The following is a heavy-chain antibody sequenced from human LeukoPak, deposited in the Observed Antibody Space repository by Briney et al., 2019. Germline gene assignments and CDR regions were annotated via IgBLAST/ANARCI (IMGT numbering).Heavy chain of an antibody. V-gene: IGHV3-23*01. Sequence: GGSLRLSCAASGFTFSSYAMSWVRQAPGKGLEWVSTISGSGGSTYYADSVKGRFTISRDNSKNTLYLQMNSLRAEDTAVYYCAKDKYSPNINNWFDPWGQGTLVTVSS. CDR1: GFTFSSYA. J-gene: IGHJ5*02. D-gene: IGHD5-18*01. CDR2: ISGSGGST. CDR3: AKDKYSPNINNWFDP.